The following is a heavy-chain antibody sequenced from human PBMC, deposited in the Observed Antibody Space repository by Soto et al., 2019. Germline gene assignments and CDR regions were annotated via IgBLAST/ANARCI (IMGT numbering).Heavy chain of an antibody. CDR3: AREGSGWYGANDRKYFDY. J-gene: IGHJ4*02. CDR1: RYTFTSYG. V-gene: IGHV1-18*01. Sequence: ASVKVSCKASRYTFTSYGLSWVRQAPEQGLEWMGWISPYNGNTKYAQKLQGRVTMTTDTSTSTAYMELRSLTSDDTAVYYCAREGSGWYGANDRKYFDYWGQGTQVTVSS. D-gene: IGHD6-19*01. CDR2: ISPYNGNT.